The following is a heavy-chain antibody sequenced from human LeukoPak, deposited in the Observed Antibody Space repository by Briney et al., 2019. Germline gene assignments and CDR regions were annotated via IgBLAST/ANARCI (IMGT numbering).Heavy chain of an antibody. Sequence: GGSLRLSCAASGFTFSSYAMSWVRQAPGKGLECISGFSGSGGSTYYADSVKGRFTISRDNAKNSLYLQMNSLRAEDTAVYYCARTIVVVVAATPAFDIWGQGTMVTVSS. V-gene: IGHV3-23*01. CDR2: FSGSGGST. CDR3: ARTIVVVVAATPAFDI. D-gene: IGHD2-15*01. J-gene: IGHJ3*02. CDR1: GFTFSSYA.